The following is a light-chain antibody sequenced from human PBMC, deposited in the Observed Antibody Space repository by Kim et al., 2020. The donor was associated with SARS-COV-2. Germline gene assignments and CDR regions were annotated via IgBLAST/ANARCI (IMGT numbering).Light chain of an antibody. CDR1: NDDVGAYNL. Sequence: QSALTPSASVSGSPGQPTTISCTGSNDDVGAYNLVSWYQQHPGKAPRFIIYEVDKRPSGVSDRFSGSKSGNTASLTISWLQAEDEGDYYCCSYAGYGLSICGGGTKVTVL. CDR3: CSYAGYGLSI. V-gene: IGLV2-23*02. CDR2: EVD. J-gene: IGLJ2*01.